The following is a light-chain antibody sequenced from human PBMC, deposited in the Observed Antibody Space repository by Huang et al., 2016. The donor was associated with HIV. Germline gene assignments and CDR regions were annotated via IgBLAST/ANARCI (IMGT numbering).Light chain of an antibody. CDR3: QQSAVTPRT. J-gene: IGKJ2*01. CDR2: GAS. V-gene: IGKV1-39*01. Sequence: DIQITQSPSSLSASVGDRVILTCRASQHINRYLNWYQQQPGKAPKLLIFGASKLQSGVPSSFSGSGSGTHFTLAISSLQPEDSATYYCQQSAVTPRTFGQGTKLEI. CDR1: QHINRY.